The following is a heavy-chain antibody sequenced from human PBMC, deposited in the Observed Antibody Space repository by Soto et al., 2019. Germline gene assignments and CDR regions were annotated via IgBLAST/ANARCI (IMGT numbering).Heavy chain of an antibody. Sequence: EVQLVESGGGLVQPGRSLRLSCAASGFTFDDYAMHWVRQAPGKGLEWVSGISWNSGRIGYADSVKGRITISRDNAKNSLYPQKNSLRAEDTALYYCAKAGGAAAGLYSYYYYMDVWGKGTTVTVSS. CDR3: AKAGGAAAGLYSYYYYMDV. D-gene: IGHD6-13*01. CDR1: GFTFDDYA. V-gene: IGHV3-9*01. J-gene: IGHJ6*03. CDR2: ISWNSGRI.